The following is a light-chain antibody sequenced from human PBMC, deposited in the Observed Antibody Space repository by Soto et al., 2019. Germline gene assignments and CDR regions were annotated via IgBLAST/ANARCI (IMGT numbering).Light chain of an antibody. J-gene: IGKJ1*01. CDR2: DAS. CDR1: PSISSW. V-gene: IGKV1-5*01. Sequence: DIQMTQSPSTLSASVGDRVTITCRASPSISSWLAWYQQKPGKAPKLLIYDASSLESGVPSRFSGSGSGTEFTLTISRLQPDDFATYYCQLYNSYRTFGQGTKVEIK. CDR3: QLYNSYRT.